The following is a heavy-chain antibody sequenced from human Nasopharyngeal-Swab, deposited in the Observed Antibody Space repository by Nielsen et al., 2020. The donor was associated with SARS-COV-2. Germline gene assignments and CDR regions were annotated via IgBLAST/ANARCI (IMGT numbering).Heavy chain of an antibody. V-gene: IGHV3-13*01. CDR1: GFTFSSYD. J-gene: IGHJ6*02. Sequence: GESLKISCAASGFTFSSYDMHWVRQATGKGLEWVSAIGTAGDTYYPGSVKGRFTISRENAKNSLYLQMNSLRAGDTAVYYCARAHCGGTYYYYYGMDVWGQGTTVTVSS. CDR3: ARAHCGGTYYYYYGMDV. D-gene: IGHD4-23*01. CDR2: IGTAGDT.